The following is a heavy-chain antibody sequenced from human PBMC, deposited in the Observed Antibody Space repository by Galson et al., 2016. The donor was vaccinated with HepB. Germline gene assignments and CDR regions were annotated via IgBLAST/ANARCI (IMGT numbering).Heavy chain of an antibody. V-gene: IGHV1-46*01. CDR1: GYSFSTYY. J-gene: IGHJ5*02. CDR3: ARGGTRVGNWNYHADCFDP. CDR2: IDPSGAFT. Sequence: SVKVSCKASGYSFSTYYIHWVRQAPGQGLEWMGIIDPSGAFTTSAESFRGRVTMTRDKSTNTVYMQLSSLRSEDTAVYFCARGGTRVGNWNYHADCFDPWGQGTLVTVSS. D-gene: IGHD1-7*01.